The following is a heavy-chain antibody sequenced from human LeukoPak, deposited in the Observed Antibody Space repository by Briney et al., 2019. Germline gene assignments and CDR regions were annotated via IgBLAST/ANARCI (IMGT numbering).Heavy chain of an antibody. CDR3: ARYYCTNGVCYSDGYYYMDV. V-gene: IGHV3-11*01. CDR1: GFTFSDYY. Sequence: GGSLRLSCAASGFTFSDYYMNWIRLAPGKGLEWVAYISSSGGTIYYADSVKGRFTISRDNAKNSLYPQMNSLRAEDTAVYYCARYYCTNGVCYSDGYYYMDVWGKGTTVTVSS. J-gene: IGHJ6*03. D-gene: IGHD2-8*01. CDR2: ISSSGGTI.